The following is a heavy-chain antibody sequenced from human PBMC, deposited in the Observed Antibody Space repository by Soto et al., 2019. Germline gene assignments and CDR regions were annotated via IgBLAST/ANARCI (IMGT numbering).Heavy chain of an antibody. CDR1: GGSISSSSYY. V-gene: IGHV4-39*01. CDR2: IYYTGST. J-gene: IGHJ4*02. Sequence: SETLSLTCTVSGGSISSSSYYWGWIRQPPGKGLEWIGTIYYTGSTYYSPSLKSRVTVSVDTSKNQFSLELSSVTAADTAVCYCARRLHSSSWCYFDYWGQGTLVTVS. D-gene: IGHD6-13*01. CDR3: ARRLHSSSWCYFDY.